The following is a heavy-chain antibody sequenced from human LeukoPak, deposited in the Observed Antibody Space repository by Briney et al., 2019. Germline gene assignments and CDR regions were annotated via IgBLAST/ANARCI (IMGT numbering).Heavy chain of an antibody. Sequence: GGSLRLSCAASGFTFSSFSMNWVRQAPGKGLEWVSSISSSSNYIYYADSVKGRSTISRDNAKNSLNLQMNSLRAEDTAVYYCAREASRDGYNSQYYFDSWGQGTLVTVSS. CDR3: AREASRDGYNSQYYFDS. CDR2: ISSSSNYI. CDR1: GFTFSSFS. J-gene: IGHJ4*02. D-gene: IGHD5-24*01. V-gene: IGHV3-21*04.